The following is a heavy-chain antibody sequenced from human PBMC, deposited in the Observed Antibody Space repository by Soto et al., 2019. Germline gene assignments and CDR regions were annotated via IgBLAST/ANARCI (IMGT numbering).Heavy chain of an antibody. Sequence: ASVKVSCKASGYTFTSYYMHWVRQAPGQGLEWMGIINPSGGSTSYAQKFQGRVTMTRDTSTSTVYMELSSLRSEDTAVYYCARDYSPHYDFWSGSDYWGQGTLVTVSS. CDR3: ARDYSPHYDFWSGSDY. V-gene: IGHV1-46*03. CDR2: INPSGGST. J-gene: IGHJ4*02. CDR1: GYTFTSYY. D-gene: IGHD3-3*01.